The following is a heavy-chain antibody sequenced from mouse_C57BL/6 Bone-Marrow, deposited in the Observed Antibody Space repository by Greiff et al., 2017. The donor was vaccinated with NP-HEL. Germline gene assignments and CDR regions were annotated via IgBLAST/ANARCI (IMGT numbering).Heavy chain of an antibody. CDR2: ISSGGSYT. V-gene: IGHV5-6*01. CDR1: GFTFSSYG. J-gene: IGHJ4*01. CDR3: ARTSYGSSLDY. D-gene: IGHD1-1*01. Sequence: EVQGVESGGDLVKPGGSLKLSCAASGFTFSSYGMSWVRQTPDKRLEWVATISSGGSYTYYPDSVKGRFTISRDNAKNTLYLQMSSLKSEDTAMYYCARTSYGSSLDYWGQGTSVTVSS.